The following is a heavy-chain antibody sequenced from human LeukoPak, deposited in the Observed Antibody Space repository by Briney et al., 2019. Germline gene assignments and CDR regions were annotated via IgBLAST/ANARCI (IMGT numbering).Heavy chain of an antibody. V-gene: IGHV3-30*18. CDR1: GFTFSSYG. Sequence: GRSLRLSCVASGFTFSSYGMHWVRQAPGKGLEWVAVISYDGSNKYYADSVKGRFTISRDNSKNTLYLQMNSLRAEDTAVYYCAKSATKYSGYDEYYFDYWGQGTLVTVSS. J-gene: IGHJ4*02. CDR3: AKSATKYSGYDEYYFDY. CDR2: ISYDGSNK. D-gene: IGHD5-12*01.